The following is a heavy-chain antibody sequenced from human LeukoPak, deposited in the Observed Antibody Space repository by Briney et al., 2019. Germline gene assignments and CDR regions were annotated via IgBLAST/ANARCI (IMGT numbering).Heavy chain of an antibody. D-gene: IGHD6-13*01. CDR1: GFTFSSYG. V-gene: IGHV3-33*06. Sequence: PGRSLRLSCAASGFTFSSYGMHWVRQAPGKGLEWVAVIWYDGSNKYYADSVKGRFTISRDNSKNTLYLQMNSLRAEDTAVYYCAKDRTMYSSSWYYFDYWGQGTLVTVSS. J-gene: IGHJ4*02. CDR2: IWYDGSNK. CDR3: AKDRTMYSSSWYYFDY.